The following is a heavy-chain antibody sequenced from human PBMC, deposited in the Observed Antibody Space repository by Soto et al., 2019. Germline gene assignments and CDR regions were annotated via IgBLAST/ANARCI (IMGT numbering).Heavy chain of an antibody. CDR1: GFTFSSYG. CDR2: ISYDGSNK. Sequence: QVQLVESGGGVVQPGRSLRLSCAASGFTFSSYGMHWVRQAPGKGLEWVAVISYDGSNKYYADSVKGRFTISRDNSKNPLYLQMNSLRAEDTAVYYCAKDLDSSGWYNVLDYWGQGTLVTVSS. CDR3: AKDLDSSGWYNVLDY. D-gene: IGHD6-19*01. V-gene: IGHV3-30*18. J-gene: IGHJ4*02.